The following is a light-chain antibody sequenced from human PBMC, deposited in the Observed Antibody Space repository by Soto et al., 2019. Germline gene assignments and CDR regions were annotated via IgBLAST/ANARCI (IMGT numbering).Light chain of an antibody. CDR2: AAS. CDR1: QGFSGY. Sequence: DIRLTQSPSFLSASVGDRVTITCRASQGFSGYLAWYQQKPGKAPKLLIYAASTLQSGVPSRFSGSGSGTEFTLTISSLQPEDFATYYCQQLNSYPRDTFGQGTKLEIK. CDR3: QQLNSYPRDT. V-gene: IGKV1-9*01. J-gene: IGKJ2*01.